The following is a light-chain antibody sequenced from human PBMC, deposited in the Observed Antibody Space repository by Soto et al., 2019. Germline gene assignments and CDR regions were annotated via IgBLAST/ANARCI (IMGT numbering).Light chain of an antibody. V-gene: IGLV2-23*02. CDR1: SGDVGTYNL. CDR3: CSYAGRSNVV. J-gene: IGLJ2*01. CDR2: EVN. Sequence: QSALTQPASVSGSPGQSITISCTGTSGDVGTYNLVSWYQQHPGRAPKLIIFEVNKRPSGVSNRLSGSKSGNTASLTISWLQADDEADYHCCSYAGRSNVVCGGGTKVTVL.